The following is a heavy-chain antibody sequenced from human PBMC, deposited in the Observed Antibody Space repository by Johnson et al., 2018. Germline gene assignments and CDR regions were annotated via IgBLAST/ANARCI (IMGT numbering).Heavy chain of an antibody. V-gene: IGHV3-30*18. Sequence: QVQLQESGGGVVQPGRSLRLSCAASGFTFSSYGMHWVRQAPGKGLEWVAVISYDGSNKYYADSVKGRFTISRDNSKNPLYLQMNSLRAEDTAVYYCAKDMGTYGSGSYPLYYYYYMDGWGKGTTVTVSS. CDR1: GFTFSSYG. CDR2: ISYDGSNK. CDR3: AKDMGTYGSGSYPLYYYYYMDG. J-gene: IGHJ6*03. D-gene: IGHD3-10*01.